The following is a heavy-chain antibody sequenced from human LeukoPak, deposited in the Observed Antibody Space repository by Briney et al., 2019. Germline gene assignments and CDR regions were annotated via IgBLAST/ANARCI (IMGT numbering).Heavy chain of an antibody. CDR3: ARARSGKWGFDY. V-gene: IGHV4-34*01. CDR1: GGSFSGYY. Sequence: KASETLSLTCTVYGGSFSGYYWSWIRLPPGRGLEWIGEINHSGSINYNPSLKSRVTISVDTSKNQFSLKLSSVTAADTAVYYCARARSGKWGFDYWGQGTLVTVSS. J-gene: IGHJ4*02. D-gene: IGHD1-26*01. CDR2: INHSGSI.